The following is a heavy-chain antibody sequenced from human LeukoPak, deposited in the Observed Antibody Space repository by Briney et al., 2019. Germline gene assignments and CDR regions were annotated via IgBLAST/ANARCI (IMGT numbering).Heavy chain of an antibody. CDR3: ATEPYYYDSSARDDYYYGMDV. CDR1: GFTFDDYG. D-gene: IGHD3-22*01. V-gene: IGHV3-20*04. J-gene: IGHJ6*02. CDR2: INWNGGST. Sequence: GSLRLSCAASGFTFDDYGMSWVRQAPGKGLEWVSGINWNGGSTGYADTVKGRFTTSRDNAKNSLYLQMNSLRAEDTALYYCATEPYYYDSSARDDYYYGMDVWGQGTTVTVPS.